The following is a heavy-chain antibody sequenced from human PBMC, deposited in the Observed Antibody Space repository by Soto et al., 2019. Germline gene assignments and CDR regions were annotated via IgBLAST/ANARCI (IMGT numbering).Heavy chain of an antibody. CDR3: AKDRHPYTTKYYFDY. CDR1: GFTFSNYA. V-gene: IGHV3-23*01. D-gene: IGHD2-2*02. CDR2: ISGSGGST. Sequence: GGSLRLSCAVSGFTFSNYALSWVRQAPGKGLGWVSAISGSGGSTYYADSVKGRFTISRDNSKNTLYLQMNSLRAEDTAVYYCAKDRHPYTTKYYFDYWGQGTLVTVSS. J-gene: IGHJ4*02.